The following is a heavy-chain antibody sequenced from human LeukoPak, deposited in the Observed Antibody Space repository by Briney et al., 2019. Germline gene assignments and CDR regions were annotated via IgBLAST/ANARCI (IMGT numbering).Heavy chain of an antibody. J-gene: IGHJ4*02. CDR1: GFIVTNAW. CDR3: TTGIRGD. Sequence: PGGSLRLSCAASGFIVTNAWMNWVRQAPGKGLEWVGRIQSKTDGGETDYAAPVKGRFTISRDDSKNTLYLQMNSLKTEDTAIYYCTTGIRGDWGQGTLVTVSS. CDR2: IQSKTDGGET. V-gene: IGHV3-15*07. D-gene: IGHD3-3*02.